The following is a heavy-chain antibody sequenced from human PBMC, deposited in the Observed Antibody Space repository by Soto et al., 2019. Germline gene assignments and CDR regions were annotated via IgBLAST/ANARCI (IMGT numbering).Heavy chain of an antibody. CDR3: ARGGLYSYPY. V-gene: IGHV1-2*02. CDR1: GYTFIGYS. CDR2: INPNSGET. D-gene: IGHD3-16*02. Sequence: ASVKVSCKASGYTFIGYSIHCVRQAPGQGLEWMGRINPNSGETNFAQTFRGRVTMTTDTSISTAFMELSRLTSDDTAVYYCARGGLYSYPYWGQGTLVTVSS. J-gene: IGHJ4*02.